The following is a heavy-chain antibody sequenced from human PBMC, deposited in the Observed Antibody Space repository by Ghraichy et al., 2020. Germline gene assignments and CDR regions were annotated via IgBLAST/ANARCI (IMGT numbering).Heavy chain of an antibody. Sequence: GGSLRLSCAASGFTFSSYAMSWVRQAPGKGLEWVSAISGSGGSTYYADSVKGRFTISRDNSKNTLYLQMNSLRAEDTAVYYCAKGTVAGTFYYGMDVWGQGTTVTVSS. CDR3: AKGTVAGTFYYGMDV. CDR1: GFTFSSYA. V-gene: IGHV3-23*01. J-gene: IGHJ6*02. CDR2: ISGSGGST. D-gene: IGHD6-19*01.